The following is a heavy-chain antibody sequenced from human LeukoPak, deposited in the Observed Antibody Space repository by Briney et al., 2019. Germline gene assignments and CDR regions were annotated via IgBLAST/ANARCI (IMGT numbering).Heavy chain of an antibody. CDR1: GGSFSGHY. Sequence: SETLSLTCAVYGGSFSGHYWSWIRQPPGKGLEWVGEINHSGSTNYNPSLKSRVTISVDTSKNQFSLKLSSVTAADTAVYYCARLSSGWPYYFDYWGQGTLVTVSS. CDR2: INHSGST. CDR3: ARLSSGWPYYFDY. J-gene: IGHJ4*02. V-gene: IGHV4-34*01. D-gene: IGHD6-19*01.